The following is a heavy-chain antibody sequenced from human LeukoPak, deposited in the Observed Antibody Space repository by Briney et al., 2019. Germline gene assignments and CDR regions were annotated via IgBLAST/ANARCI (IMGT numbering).Heavy chain of an antibody. D-gene: IGHD3-9*01. Sequence: GGSLRLSCAASGFTVSSNYMSWVRQAPGKGLEWVSVIYSGGNTYYADSVKGRFTTSRDNSKNTLYLQMNSLRAEDTAVYYCAKDPPLYFDWPEGYFQHWGQGTLVTVPS. CDR3: AKDPPLYFDWPEGYFQH. J-gene: IGHJ1*01. V-gene: IGHV3-53*05. CDR2: IYSGGNT. CDR1: GFTVSSNY.